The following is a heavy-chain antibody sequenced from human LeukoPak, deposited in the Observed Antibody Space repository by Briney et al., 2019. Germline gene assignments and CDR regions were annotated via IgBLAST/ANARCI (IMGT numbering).Heavy chain of an antibody. D-gene: IGHD6-19*01. CDR2: IFYSGST. V-gene: IGHV4-39*07. CDR3: ARVPYSSGWYSPYMDV. J-gene: IGHJ6*03. Sequence: SETLSLTCTVSSGSISTSNYYWGWVRQPPGKALEWIGNIFYSGSTYYSPSLKSRVTISLDTSRNQFSLKLSSVTAADTAVYHCARVPYSSGWYSPYMDVWGKGTTVTISS. CDR1: SGSISTSNYY.